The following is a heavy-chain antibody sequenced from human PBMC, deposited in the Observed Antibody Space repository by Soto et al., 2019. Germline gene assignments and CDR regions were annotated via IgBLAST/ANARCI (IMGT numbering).Heavy chain of an antibody. CDR2: IIPIFGTA. CDR3: ARDGAPIVVVPAAIGLDYGMDV. D-gene: IGHD2-2*01. Sequence: QVQLVQSGAEVKKPGSSVKVSCKASGGTFSSYAISWVRQAPGQGLEWMGGIIPIFGTANYAQKFQGRVTITGDESTSTAYRELSSLRSEDTAVYYCARDGAPIVVVPAAIGLDYGMDVWGQGTTVTVSS. V-gene: IGHV1-69*01. CDR1: GGTFSSYA. J-gene: IGHJ6*02.